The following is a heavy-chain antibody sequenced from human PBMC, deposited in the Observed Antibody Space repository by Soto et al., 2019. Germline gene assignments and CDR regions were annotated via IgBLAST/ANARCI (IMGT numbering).Heavy chain of an antibody. Sequence: QVQLQQWGAGLLKPSETLSLTCAVYGGSFSGYYCSWIRQPPGKGLGWIGEINHSGSTNYNPSLKSRVTISVDTAKNQFSLKLSSVTAADTAVYYCARGYRAPFDYWGQGTLVTVSS. CDR2: INHSGST. J-gene: IGHJ4*02. V-gene: IGHV4-34*01. CDR1: GGSFSGYY. CDR3: ARGYRAPFDY.